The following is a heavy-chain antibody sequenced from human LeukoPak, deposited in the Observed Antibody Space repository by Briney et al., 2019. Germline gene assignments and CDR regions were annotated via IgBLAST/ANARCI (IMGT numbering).Heavy chain of an antibody. CDR1: GFTVSSNY. CDR3: ARERGVGGSGTLDY. D-gene: IGHD3-10*01. CDR2: IYSGGST. V-gene: IGHV3-53*01. Sequence: QTGGSLRLSCAASGFTVSSNYMSWVRQGPGKGLEWVSVIYSGGSTYYAESVKGRFAISRDNSKNTLYLQMNSLRAEDTAVYYCARERGVGGSGTLDYWGQGTLVAVSS. J-gene: IGHJ4*02.